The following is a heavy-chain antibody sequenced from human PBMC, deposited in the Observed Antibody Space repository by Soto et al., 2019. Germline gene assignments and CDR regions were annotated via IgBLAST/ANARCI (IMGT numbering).Heavy chain of an antibody. D-gene: IGHD2-2*02. V-gene: IGHV1-69*13. Sequence: SVKVSCKASGGTFSSYAISWLRQSPGQGLEWMGGIIPIFGTANYAQKFQGRVTITADESTSTAYMELSSLRSEDTAVYYCGSPAAIGGYYYYGMDVWGQGTTVTVSS. CDR3: GSPAAIGGYYYYGMDV. CDR2: IIPIFGTA. J-gene: IGHJ6*02. CDR1: GGTFSSYA.